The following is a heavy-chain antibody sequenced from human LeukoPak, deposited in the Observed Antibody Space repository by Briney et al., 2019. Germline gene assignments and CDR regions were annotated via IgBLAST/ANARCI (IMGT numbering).Heavy chain of an antibody. CDR1: GFTFSGYS. D-gene: IGHD3-22*01. CDR3: ARGGASMIVVGNYFDS. Sequence: GGSLRLSCAASGFTFSGYSMNWVRQAPGKGLEWLSYISSSVSTIYYADSVKGRFTISRDNAKNSLYLQMSSLRAEDTALYYCARGGASMIVVGNYFDSWGQGTLVTVSS. V-gene: IGHV3-48*04. J-gene: IGHJ4*02. CDR2: ISSSVSTI.